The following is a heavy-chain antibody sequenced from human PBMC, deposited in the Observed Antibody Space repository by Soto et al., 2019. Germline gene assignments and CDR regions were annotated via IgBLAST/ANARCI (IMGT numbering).Heavy chain of an antibody. Sequence: SETLSLTCTVSCGSISSSIYYWGWIREPPGKGLDWIGSIYYSGSTYYNPSLKSRVTISVDTYKNQFSLKLSSVTAADTAVYYCARSNKGTFVLMVYAPPLYGIDVWGQGTPVTVSS. D-gene: IGHD2-8*01. J-gene: IGHJ6*02. V-gene: IGHV4-39*01. CDR3: ARSNKGTFVLMVYAPPLYGIDV. CDR2: IYYSGST. CDR1: CGSISSSIYY.